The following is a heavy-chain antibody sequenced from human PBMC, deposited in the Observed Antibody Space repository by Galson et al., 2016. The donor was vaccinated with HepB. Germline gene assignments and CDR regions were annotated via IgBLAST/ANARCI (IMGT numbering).Heavy chain of an antibody. Sequence: SLRLSCAASGFTFNTYSMDWVRQAPGKGLEWVSSITRSSNYIYYADSIKGRFTISRDNAKNSVYLQMNSLRDEDTAVYYCARSAKYFHGMDVWGQGTTVTVSS. CDR2: ITRSSNYI. CDR3: ARSAKYFHGMDV. J-gene: IGHJ6*02. D-gene: IGHD3-10*01. CDR1: GFTFNTYS. V-gene: IGHV3-21*01.